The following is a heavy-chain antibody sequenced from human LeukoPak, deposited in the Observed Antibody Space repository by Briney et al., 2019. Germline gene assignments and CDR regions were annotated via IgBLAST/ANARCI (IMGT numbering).Heavy chain of an antibody. J-gene: IGHJ4*02. D-gene: IGHD2-8*01. V-gene: IGHV3-23*01. CDR2: ISGSGGSP. CDR3: AKEDGDCTNGVCYTGENFFDY. Sequence: GGSLRLSWAASGFTFNIYAMSWVRQAPGKGLEWVSAISGSGGSPYYADSVKGRFTISRDNSKNTLFLQMNSLRAEDTAVYYCAKEDGDCTNGVCYTGENFFDYWGQGTLVTVSS. CDR1: GFTFNIYA.